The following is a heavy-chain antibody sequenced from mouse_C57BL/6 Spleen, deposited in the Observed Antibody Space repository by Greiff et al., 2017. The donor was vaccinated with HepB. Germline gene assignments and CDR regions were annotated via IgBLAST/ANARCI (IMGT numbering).Heavy chain of an antibody. V-gene: IGHV1-64*01. D-gene: IGHD1-1*01. CDR1: GYTFTSYW. CDR2: IHPNSGST. J-gene: IGHJ3*01. CDR3: ARRDDYGTAWFAY. Sequence: QVQLQQSGAELVKPGASVKLSCKASGYTFTSYWMHWVKQRPGQGLEWIGMIHPNSGSTNYNEKFKSKATLTVDKSSSTAYMQLSSLTSEDSAVYYCARRDDYGTAWFAYWGQGTLVTVSA.